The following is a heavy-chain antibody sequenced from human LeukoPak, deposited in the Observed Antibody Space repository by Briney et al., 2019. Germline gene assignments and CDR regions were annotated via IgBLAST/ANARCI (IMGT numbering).Heavy chain of an antibody. Sequence: GASVKVSCKASGYTFTSYDINWVRQATGQGLEWMGWMNPNSGNAGYAQKFQGRVTMTRNTSISTAYMELSSLRSEDTAVYYCARVQFRYYYYYGMDVWGQGTTVTVSS. J-gene: IGHJ6*02. V-gene: IGHV1-8*01. CDR2: MNPNSGNA. CDR1: GYTFTSYD. CDR3: ARVQFRYYYYYGMDV.